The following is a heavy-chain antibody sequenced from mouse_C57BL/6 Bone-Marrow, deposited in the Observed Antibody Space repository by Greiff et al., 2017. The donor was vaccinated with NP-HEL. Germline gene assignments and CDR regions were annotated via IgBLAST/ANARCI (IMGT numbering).Heavy chain of an antibody. Sequence: DVQLQESGPGLVKPSQSLSLTCSVTGYSITSGYYWNWIRQFPGNKLEWMGYISYDGSNNYNPSLKNRISITRDTSKNQFFLKLNSVTTEDTATYYCARAYYYVFAYWGQGTLVTVSA. CDR3: ARAYYYVFAY. D-gene: IGHD1-1*01. V-gene: IGHV3-6*01. J-gene: IGHJ3*01. CDR2: ISYDGSN. CDR1: GYSITSGYY.